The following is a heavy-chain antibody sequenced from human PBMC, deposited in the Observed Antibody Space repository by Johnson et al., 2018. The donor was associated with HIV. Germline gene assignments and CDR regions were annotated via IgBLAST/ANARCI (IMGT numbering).Heavy chain of an antibody. CDR2: VSGGGGIT. Sequence: VQLVESGGGLVQPGGSLRLSCAASGFTVSSNYMSWVRQAPGKGLEWVATVSGGGGITYYADSVKGRFAISRDSSKNTLFLQMNSLRAEDTAVYHCARGSRYTYDNDDAYLLHAFDFWGLGTKVTVSS. V-gene: IGHV3-66*02. CDR3: ARGSRYTYDNDDAYLLHAFDF. J-gene: IGHJ3*01. D-gene: IGHD3-22*01. CDR1: GFTVSSNY.